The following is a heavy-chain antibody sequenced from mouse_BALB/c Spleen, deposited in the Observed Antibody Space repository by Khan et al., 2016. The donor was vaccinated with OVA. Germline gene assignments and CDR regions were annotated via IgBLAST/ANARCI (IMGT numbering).Heavy chain of an antibody. Sequence: EVKLLESGGGLVQPGGSLKLSCASSGFDFSRYWMSLVRQAPGTGLEWIGEINPDSSTINYTPSLKDKFIISRDNAKNTLYLQMSKVRSEDTVLYYCARLHYYGYVSYWHQGTLVTVSA. V-gene: IGHV4-1*02. CDR2: INPDSSTI. J-gene: IGHJ3*01. CDR3: ARLHYYGYVSY. D-gene: IGHD1-2*01. CDR1: GFDFSRYW.